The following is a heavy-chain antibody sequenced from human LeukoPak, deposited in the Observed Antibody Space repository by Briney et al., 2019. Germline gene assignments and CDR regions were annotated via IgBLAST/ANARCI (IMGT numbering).Heavy chain of an antibody. Sequence: SETLSLTCTVSGGSISSSSYYWGWIRQPPGKGLEWIGEINHSGSTNYNPSLKSRVTISVDTSKNQFSLKLSSVTAADTAVYYCARDPYRFGSSAPFDYWGQGTLVTVSS. CDR2: INHSGST. J-gene: IGHJ4*02. V-gene: IGHV4-39*07. CDR3: ARDPYRFGSSAPFDY. CDR1: GGSISSSSYY. D-gene: IGHD3-10*01.